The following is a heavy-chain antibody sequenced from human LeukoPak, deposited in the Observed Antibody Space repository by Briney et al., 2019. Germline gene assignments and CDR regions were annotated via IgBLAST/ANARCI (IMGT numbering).Heavy chain of an antibody. Sequence: PSETLSLTCTVSGGSISSSSHYWGWIRQPPGKGLEWIGSIYYSGSTYYNPSLKSRVTISVDTSKNQFSLKLSSVTAADTAVYYCARLRYYYDSSGYYRYFDYWGQGTLVTVSS. V-gene: IGHV4-39*01. CDR1: GGSISSSSHY. D-gene: IGHD3-22*01. CDR3: ARLRYYYDSSGYYRYFDY. CDR2: IYYSGST. J-gene: IGHJ4*02.